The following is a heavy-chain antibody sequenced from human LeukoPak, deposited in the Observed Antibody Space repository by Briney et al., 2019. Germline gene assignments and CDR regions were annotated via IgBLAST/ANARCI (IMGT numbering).Heavy chain of an antibody. Sequence: SETLSLTCAVYGGSFSGYYWSWIRQPPGKGLEWIGEINHSGSTNYNPSLKSRVTISVDTSKNQFSLKLSSVTAADTAVYYCARDYGSGSYYTNWFDPWGQGTLVTVSS. D-gene: IGHD3-10*01. CDR3: ARDYGSGSYYTNWFDP. CDR1: GGSFSGYY. V-gene: IGHV4-34*01. J-gene: IGHJ5*02. CDR2: INHSGST.